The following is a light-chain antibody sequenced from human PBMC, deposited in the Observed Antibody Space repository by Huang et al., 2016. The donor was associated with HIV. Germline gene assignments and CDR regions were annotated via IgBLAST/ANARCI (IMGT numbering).Light chain of an antibody. V-gene: IGKV3-11*01. CDR2: EAS. CDR1: QSVGVY. CDR3: QQRTKWPPVLT. J-gene: IGKJ4*01. Sequence: EIVLTQSPATLSLSPGDRANLSCRASQSVGVYLACYLQKPGQAPRLLIFEASNSATAIPDRFIGSGSGTDFTLTIDSLQPDDFAIYYCQQRTKWPPVLTFGGGTRVEIK.